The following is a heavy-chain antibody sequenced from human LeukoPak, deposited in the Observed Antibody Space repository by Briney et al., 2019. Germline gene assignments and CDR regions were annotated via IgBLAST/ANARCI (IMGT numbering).Heavy chain of an antibody. Sequence: GGSLRLSCAASGFTFSSYSMNWVRQAPGKGLDWVSSISSSSSYIYYADSVKSRFTISRDNAKNSLYLQINSLTAEDTAVYYCARDGDSSGYGDYWGQGTLVTVSS. J-gene: IGHJ4*02. V-gene: IGHV3-21*01. D-gene: IGHD3-22*01. CDR2: ISSSSSYI. CDR1: GFTFSSYS. CDR3: ARDGDSSGYGDY.